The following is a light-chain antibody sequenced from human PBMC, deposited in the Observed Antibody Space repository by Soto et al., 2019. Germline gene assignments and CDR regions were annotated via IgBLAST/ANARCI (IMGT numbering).Light chain of an antibody. CDR1: ESVSNY. V-gene: IGKV3-11*01. CDR2: DAS. CDR3: QQRSNWPIT. J-gene: IGKJ5*01. Sequence: EIVLTQSPATLSLSPGERATLSCRASESVSNYLAWYQQKRGQAPRVLIYDASNRAPGIPARFSGSGSGTDFTLTISSLEPEDLAVYYCQQRSNWPITFGQGTRLEIK.